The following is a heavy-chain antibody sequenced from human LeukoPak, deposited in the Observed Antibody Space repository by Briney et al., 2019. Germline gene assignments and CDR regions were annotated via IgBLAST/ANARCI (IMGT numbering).Heavy chain of an antibody. Sequence: SETLSLTCAVSGFSVSSGYYWGRIRQPPGKGLEWIGTINHSGSTFYNPSLKSRVTTSVDTSKNQFSLRLSSVTAADTAVYYCARRMAGATTDAFDIWGQGTMVTVSS. CDR3: ARRMAGATTDAFDI. CDR1: GFSVSSGYY. J-gene: IGHJ3*02. D-gene: IGHD6-19*01. V-gene: IGHV4-38-2*01. CDR2: INHSGST.